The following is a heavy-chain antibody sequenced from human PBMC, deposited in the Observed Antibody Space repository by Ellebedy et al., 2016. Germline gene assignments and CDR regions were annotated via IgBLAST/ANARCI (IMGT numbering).Heavy chain of an antibody. Sequence: GESLKISXAASGFTFSSIGMHWVRQLPDKGLEWLAAISKEGSLTYYADSVKGRFTISRDNSKNTLYLQMDRLKSEDTAVYYCAKQIVSGQWFFHVWGRGTLVTVSS. CDR2: ISKEGSLT. D-gene: IGHD3/OR15-3a*01. CDR3: AKQIVSGQWFFHV. J-gene: IGHJ2*01. CDR1: GFTFSSIG. V-gene: IGHV3-30*18.